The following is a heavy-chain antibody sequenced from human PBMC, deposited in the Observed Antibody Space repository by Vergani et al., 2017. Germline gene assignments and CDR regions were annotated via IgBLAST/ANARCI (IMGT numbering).Heavy chain of an antibody. J-gene: IGHJ5*02. CDR3: ARSEEYSSSSEPWFDP. CDR1: GGTFSSYA. D-gene: IGHD6-6*01. Sequence: QVQLVQSGAEVKKPGSSVKVSCKASGGTFSSYAISWVRQAPGQGLEWMGGIIPIFGTANYAQKFQGRVTITADESTSTAYMELSSLRSDDTAVYYCARSEEYSSSSEPWFDPWGQGTLVTVSS. CDR2: IIPIFGTA. V-gene: IGHV1-69*01.